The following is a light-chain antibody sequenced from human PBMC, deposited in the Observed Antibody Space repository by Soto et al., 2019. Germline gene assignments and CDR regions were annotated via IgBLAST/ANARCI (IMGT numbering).Light chain of an antibody. CDR3: VLYMGSGIWV. V-gene: IGLV8-61*01. CDR2: NTN. CDR1: SGSGSANYY. J-gene: IGLJ3*02. Sequence: QAVVTQEASLSVSPGTTVTLTCGLSSGSGSANYYPSWYQQTPGQAPLTLIYNTNTLSSGVPDRFSGSILGNKAALTITGAQADDESDYYCVLYMGSGIWVFGGGTKLTVL.